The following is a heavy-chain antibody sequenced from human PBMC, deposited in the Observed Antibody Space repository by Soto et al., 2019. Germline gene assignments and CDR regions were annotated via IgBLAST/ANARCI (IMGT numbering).Heavy chain of an antibody. Sequence: QVQLQESGPGLVKPSQTLSLTCTVSGGSISSGGYYWSWIRQHPGKGLEWIGYIYYSGSTYYNPSLTSRVTISVDTSKNQCSLKLSSVTAADTAVYYCARAYYGSGNRRFDPWGQGTLVTVSS. CDR3: ARAYYGSGNRRFDP. CDR2: IYYSGST. J-gene: IGHJ5*02. V-gene: IGHV4-31*03. CDR1: GGSISSGGYY. D-gene: IGHD3-10*01.